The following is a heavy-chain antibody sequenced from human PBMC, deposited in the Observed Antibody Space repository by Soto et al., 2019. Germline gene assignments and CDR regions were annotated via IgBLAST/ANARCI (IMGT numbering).Heavy chain of an antibody. CDR2: IYPGDSDT. J-gene: IGHJ4*02. D-gene: IGHD1-1*01. V-gene: IGHV5-51*01. Sequence: VHSVKVTGKGWGQNLTRDWVECVRQNPEKGLQRMGTIYPGDSDTRYSPSFQGQVTISADKSISTAYLQWSGLKASDTAMYYCARFGILEGSIYDYWGQGTLVTVSS. CDR1: GQNLTRDW. CDR3: ARFGILEGSIYDY.